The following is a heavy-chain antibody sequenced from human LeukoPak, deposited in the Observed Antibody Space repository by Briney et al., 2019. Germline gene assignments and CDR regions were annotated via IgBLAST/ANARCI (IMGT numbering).Heavy chain of an antibody. J-gene: IGHJ4*02. V-gene: IGHV3-66*01. Sequence: GGSLRLSCAASGFTISSNYMSWGRQAPGKGLEWVSVIYSGGSTYYADSVKGRFTISRDNSKNTLYLQMNSLRAEDTAVYYCARDGIMGRFDYWGQETLVTVSS. D-gene: IGHD3-16*01. CDR2: IYSGGST. CDR1: GFTISSNY. CDR3: ARDGIMGRFDY.